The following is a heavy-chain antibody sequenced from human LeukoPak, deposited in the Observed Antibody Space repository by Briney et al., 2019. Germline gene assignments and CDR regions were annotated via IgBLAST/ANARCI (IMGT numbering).Heavy chain of an antibody. CDR3: ARAIVVVVAATPVLNWFDP. CDR1: GGTFSSYA. V-gene: IGHV1-69*13. CDR2: IIPIFGTA. D-gene: IGHD2-15*01. J-gene: IGHJ5*02. Sequence: SVKVSCKASGGTFSSYAISWVRQAPGQGLEWMGGIIPIFGTANYARKFQGRVTITADESTSTAYMELSSLRSEDTAVYYCARAIVVVVAATPVLNWFDPWGQGTLVTVSS.